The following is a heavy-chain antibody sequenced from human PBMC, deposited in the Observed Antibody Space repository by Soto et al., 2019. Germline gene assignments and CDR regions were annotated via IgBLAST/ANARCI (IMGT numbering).Heavy chain of an antibody. Sequence: ASVKVSCKASGYTFTGYYMHWVRQAPGQGLEWMGWINPNSGGTIYSQKFQGRVTMTRDTSISTAYMELSRLRSDDTAVYYCARTYDFWSGYYTGSFDYWGQGTLVTGLL. J-gene: IGHJ4*02. CDR3: ARTYDFWSGYYTGSFDY. CDR1: GYTFTGYY. CDR2: INPNSGGT. V-gene: IGHV1-2*02. D-gene: IGHD3-3*01.